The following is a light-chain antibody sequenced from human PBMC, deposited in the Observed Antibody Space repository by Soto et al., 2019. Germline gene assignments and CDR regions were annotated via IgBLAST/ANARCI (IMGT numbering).Light chain of an antibody. CDR1: QRVPNNY. CDR3: QQCARSPLT. J-gene: IGKJ1*01. Sequence: PGERATLSCRASQRVPNNYLAWFQQKPGQAPRLLVADASRRATGIPDRFSGSGSGTDFTLTISRLEPEDFAVYYCQQCARSPLTFGQGTKVEMK. V-gene: IGKV3-20*01. CDR2: DAS.